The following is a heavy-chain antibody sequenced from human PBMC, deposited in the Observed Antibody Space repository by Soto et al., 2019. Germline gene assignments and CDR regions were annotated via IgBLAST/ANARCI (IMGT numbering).Heavy chain of an antibody. D-gene: IGHD2-15*01. CDR2: INWNDDE. J-gene: IGHJ3*02. V-gene: IGHV2-5*01. CDR1: GFSLNTRAVG. CDR3: AHRHDLGGFDI. Sequence: QITLKESGPTLVKPTQTLTLTCTFSGFSLNTRAVGVGWIRQPPGKALEWLAIINWNDDERYSPSLKDRLTIAKDTSRNHVALSMTNVDPVDTATYYCAHRHDLGGFDIWGPGTTVTVSS.